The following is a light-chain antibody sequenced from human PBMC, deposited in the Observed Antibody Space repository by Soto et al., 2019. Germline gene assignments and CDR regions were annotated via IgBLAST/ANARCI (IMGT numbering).Light chain of an antibody. CDR3: QQYGSSQGT. Sequence: IVMTQSPATLSVSPGEGATLSCRASQSVSSNVAWYQQIPGQSPRLLIYGASSRATGVPARFSGRGSGTEFTLTISSLQPEDIGVYYCQQYGSSQGTFGQGTKVDIK. V-gene: IGKV3-15*01. J-gene: IGKJ1*01. CDR1: QSVSSN. CDR2: GAS.